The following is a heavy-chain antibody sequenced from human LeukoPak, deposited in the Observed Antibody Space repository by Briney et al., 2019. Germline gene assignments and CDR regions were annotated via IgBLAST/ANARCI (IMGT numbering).Heavy chain of an antibody. V-gene: IGHV3-23*01. CDR2: VSESGGST. Sequence: GGSLRLSCVASGFTFSTYAMGWVRQVPGKGLEWVSSVSESGGSTYYADSVKGRFTISRDNAKNSLHLQMNSLRAEDTAIYYCARDRDLYYDSNTYPLYWYFDLWGRGTLVTVSS. J-gene: IGHJ2*01. D-gene: IGHD3-22*01. CDR3: ARDRDLYYDSNTYPLYWYFDL. CDR1: GFTFSTYA.